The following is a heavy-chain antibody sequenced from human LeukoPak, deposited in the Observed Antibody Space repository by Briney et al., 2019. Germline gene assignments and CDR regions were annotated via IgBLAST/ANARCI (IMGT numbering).Heavy chain of an antibody. Sequence: PGGSLRLSCAASGFTFDDYAMHWVRQAPGKGLEWVSGISWNSGSIGYADSVKGRFTISRDDAKNSLYLQMNSLRAEDTALYYCAKDQGRYGSGSYYNLEEGAFDIWGQGTMVTVSS. J-gene: IGHJ3*02. CDR1: GFTFDDYA. V-gene: IGHV3-9*01. CDR2: ISWNSGSI. CDR3: AKDQGRYGSGSYYNLEEGAFDI. D-gene: IGHD3-10*01.